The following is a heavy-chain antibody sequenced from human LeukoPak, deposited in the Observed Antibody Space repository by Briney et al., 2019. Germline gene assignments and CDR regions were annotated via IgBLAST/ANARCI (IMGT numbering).Heavy chain of an antibody. CDR3: ARAFTDYYGSGGAFDI. CDR1: GYSFTTYW. D-gene: IGHD3-10*01. V-gene: IGHV5-51*01. J-gene: IGHJ3*02. CDR2: IYPGDSDT. Sequence: GESLKISCKGSGYSFTTYWIGWVRQMPGKGLEWIGNIYPGDSDTRDSPSFQGQVTMSADKSISTAYLQWSSLKASDTAMYYCARAFTDYYGSGGAFDIWGQGTMVTVSS.